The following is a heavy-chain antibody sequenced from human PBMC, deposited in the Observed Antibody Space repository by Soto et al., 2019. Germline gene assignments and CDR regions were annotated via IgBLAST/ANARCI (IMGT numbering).Heavy chain of an antibody. CDR2: IYYSGST. D-gene: IGHD6-25*01. CDR1: GGSISRVGHY. J-gene: IGHJ6*02. CDR3: ARESGGYDSSTRYGLDV. Sequence: PSETLSLSCSVSGGSISRVGHYWTWIVQQPATGLEGSEYIYYSGSTDYNPSLKSRVTISVDRSKNKFSLNLSSVTAADTAIYYCARESGGYDSSTRYGLDVWGQGTTVT. V-gene: IGHV4-31*03.